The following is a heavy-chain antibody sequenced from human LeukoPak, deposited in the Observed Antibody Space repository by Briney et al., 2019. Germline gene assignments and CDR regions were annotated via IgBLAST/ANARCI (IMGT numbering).Heavy chain of an antibody. J-gene: IGHJ2*01. D-gene: IGHD3-22*01. Sequence: PSETLSLTCTVSGGSISSYDWSGIRRPPGKGLGWCGSINESGGSNYNPSVRSRVTISVDTSKNQFHLKMRSVTATDTAVYYCARVPLPYYYDSSGYYYDWYFDLWGRGTLVTVSS. V-gene: IGHV4-59*12. CDR1: GGSISSYD. CDR2: INESGGS. CDR3: ARVPLPYYYDSSGYYYDWYFDL.